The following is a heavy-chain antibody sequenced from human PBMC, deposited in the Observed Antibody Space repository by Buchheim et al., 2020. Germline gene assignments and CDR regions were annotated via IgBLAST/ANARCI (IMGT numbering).Heavy chain of an antibody. CDR3: ARDYYDSSGYEGLAYYYYGMDV. D-gene: IGHD3-22*01. CDR2: IYYSGST. J-gene: IGHJ6*02. CDR1: GGSISSGDCY. Sequence: QVQLQESGPGLVKPSQTLSLTCTVSGGSISSGDCYWSWIRQPPGKGLEWIGYIYYSGSTYYNPSLKSRVTISVDTSKNQFSLKLSSVTAADTAVYYCARDYYDSSGYEGLAYYYYGMDVWGQGTT. V-gene: IGHV4-30-4*01.